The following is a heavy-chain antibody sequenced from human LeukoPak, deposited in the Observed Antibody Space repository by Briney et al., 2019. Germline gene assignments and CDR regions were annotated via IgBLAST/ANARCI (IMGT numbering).Heavy chain of an antibody. V-gene: IGHV4-4*07. CDR3: ARDSSAWLFDY. CDR2: IHISGST. D-gene: IGHD6-19*01. CDR1: SGSISSYY. J-gene: IGHJ4*02. Sequence: SETLSLTCTVSSGSISSYYWSWTRQPAGKGLEWIGRIHISGSTNYDPSLKSRVTMSVDTSKNQFSLKLSSVTAADTAVYYCARDSSAWLFDYWGQGTLVTVSS.